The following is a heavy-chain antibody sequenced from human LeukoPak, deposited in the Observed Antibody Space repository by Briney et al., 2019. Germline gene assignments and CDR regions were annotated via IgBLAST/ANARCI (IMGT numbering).Heavy chain of an antibody. CDR2: IIPIFGTA. J-gene: IGHJ5*02. D-gene: IGHD3-10*01. CDR3: ARDWTGGSGSIRLVWFAP. CDR1: GGTFSSYA. Sequence: SVKVSCKASGGTFSSYAISWVRQAPGQGLEWMGGIIPIFGTADYAQKFQGRVTITADESTSTAYMELRSLRPEDTAVYYCARDWTGGSGSIRLVWFAPWGQGTLVTVSS. V-gene: IGHV1-69*01.